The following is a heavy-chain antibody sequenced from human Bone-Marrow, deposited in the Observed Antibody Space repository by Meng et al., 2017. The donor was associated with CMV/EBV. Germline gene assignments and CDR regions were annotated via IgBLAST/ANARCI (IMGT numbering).Heavy chain of an antibody. J-gene: IGHJ5*02. CDR3: AREEAGGCSSTSCYTSEWFDP. D-gene: IGHD2-2*02. Sequence: GESLKISCVASGFRFDDYGMTWVRQAPGKGLEWVAVIWYDGSNKYYADSVKGRFTISRDNSKNTLYLQMNSLRAEDTAVYYCAREEAGGCSSTSCYTSEWFDPWGQGTLVTVSS. CDR1: GFRFDDYG. CDR2: IWYDGSNK. V-gene: IGHV3-33*08.